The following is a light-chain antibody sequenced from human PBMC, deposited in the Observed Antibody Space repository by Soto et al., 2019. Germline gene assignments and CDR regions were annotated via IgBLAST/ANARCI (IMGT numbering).Light chain of an antibody. CDR3: SSYTTSTTRV. CDR1: SSDVGVYDY. CDR2: DVS. J-gene: IGLJ3*02. Sequence: QSALTQPASVSGSPGQSITISCTGTSSDVGVYDYVSWYQQHPGKAPKLLIYDVSNRPAGISNRFSGSKSGNTASLTISGLQAADEAGYYCSSYTTSTTRVFGGGTKVTVL. V-gene: IGLV2-14*03.